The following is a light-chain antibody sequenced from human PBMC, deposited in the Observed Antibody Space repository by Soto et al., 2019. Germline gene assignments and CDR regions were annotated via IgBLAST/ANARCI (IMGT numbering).Light chain of an antibody. CDR1: ESVSRN. J-gene: IGKJ5*01. V-gene: IGKV3-15*01. CDR2: DAS. CDR3: QQYNSWPPIT. Sequence: EEVMTQSPATLSVSPGERATLSCRASESVSRNLAWYQQKPGQAPRLLIYDASTRATGIPDRFSGGGSGTEFTLTISSLQSEDFVVYYCQQYNSWPPITFGQGTRLE.